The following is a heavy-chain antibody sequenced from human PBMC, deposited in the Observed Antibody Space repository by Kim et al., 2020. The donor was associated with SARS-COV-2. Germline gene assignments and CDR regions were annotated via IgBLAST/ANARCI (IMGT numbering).Heavy chain of an antibody. D-gene: IGHD1-26*01. J-gene: IGHJ5*02. CDR3: ARGRWELPS. Sequence: SETLSLTCTVSGGSISNYYWSWIRQPPGKGLEWIGYIYYSGSTNYNPSLKSRVTISVDTSNNQVSLTLSSVTAAATAVYYCARGRWELPSWGQGTLVTVS. CDR2: IYYSGST. V-gene: IGHV4-59*01. CDR1: GGSISNYY.